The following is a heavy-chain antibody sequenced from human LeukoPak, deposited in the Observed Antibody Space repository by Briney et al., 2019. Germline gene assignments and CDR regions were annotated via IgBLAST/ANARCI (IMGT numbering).Heavy chain of an antibody. Sequence: PGGSLRLSCAASGFTFSSYAMSWVRQAPGKGLEWVSAISGSGGSTYYADSVKGRFTISRDNSKNTLYLQMNSLRAEDTAVYYCAKASAGMITFGGVSIDYWGQGTLVTVSS. CDR2: ISGSGGST. D-gene: IGHD3-16*01. CDR1: GFTFSSYA. CDR3: AKASAGMITFGGVSIDY. J-gene: IGHJ4*02. V-gene: IGHV3-23*01.